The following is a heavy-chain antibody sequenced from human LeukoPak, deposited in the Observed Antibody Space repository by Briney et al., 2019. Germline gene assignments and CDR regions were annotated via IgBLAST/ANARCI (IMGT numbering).Heavy chain of an antibody. D-gene: IGHD3-3*01. CDR2: INPSGGST. J-gene: IGHJ4*02. CDR1: GYTFTSYY. Sequence: ASVTVSCKASGYTFTSYYMHWVRQAPGQGLEWMGIINPSGGSTSYAQKFQGRVTMTRDMSTSTVYMELSSLRSEDTAVYYCARVFPTRYYFDYWGQGTLVTVSS. V-gene: IGHV1-46*01. CDR3: ARVFPTRYYFDY.